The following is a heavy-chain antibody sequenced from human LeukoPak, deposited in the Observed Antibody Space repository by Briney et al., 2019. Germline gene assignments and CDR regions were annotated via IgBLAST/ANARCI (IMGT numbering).Heavy chain of an antibody. D-gene: IGHD6-13*01. J-gene: IGHJ3*02. V-gene: IGHV4-59*01. CDR2: INYSGST. CDR1: GRPLSSYY. Sequence: KTGDTLSLPCTVSGRPLSSYYWSWIRQPPAKGLEWVGYINYSGSTNYNPSLKSRVTISVDTSKNQFYLKLSSVTAADTAVYYCAREGIAGAAFDIWGQGTMVTVSS. CDR3: AREGIAGAAFDI.